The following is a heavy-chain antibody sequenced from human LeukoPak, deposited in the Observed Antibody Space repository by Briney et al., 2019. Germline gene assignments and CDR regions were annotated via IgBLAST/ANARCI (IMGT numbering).Heavy chain of an antibody. J-gene: IGHJ4*02. V-gene: IGHV3-74*01. Sequence: QPGGSLRLSCAASGFTFSNSWMHWVRQAPGKGLVWVSNIATDGSIMSYADSVKGRFTISRDNAKNTLFLQMNSLRVEDTAVYYCEIYTPTRWPPGFGGKGTLVTVSS. CDR3: EIYTPTRWPPGF. CDR2: IATDGSIM. CDR1: GFTFSNSW. D-gene: IGHD2-15*01.